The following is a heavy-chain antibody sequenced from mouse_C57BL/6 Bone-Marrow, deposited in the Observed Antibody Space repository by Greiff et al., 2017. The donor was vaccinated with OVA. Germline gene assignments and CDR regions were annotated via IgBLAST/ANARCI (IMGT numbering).Heavy chain of an antibody. CDR2: INPYNGGT. V-gene: IGHV1-19*01. J-gene: IGHJ2*01. D-gene: IGHD3-3*01. CDR3: ARGGTWVFDY. CDR1: GYTFTDYY. Sequence: EVQLQQSGPVLVKPGASVKMSCKASGYTFTDYYMNWVKQSHGKSLEWIGVINPYNGGTSYNQKFKGKATLTVDKSSSTAYMELNSLTSEDSAVYYCARGGTWVFDYWGQGTTLTVSS.